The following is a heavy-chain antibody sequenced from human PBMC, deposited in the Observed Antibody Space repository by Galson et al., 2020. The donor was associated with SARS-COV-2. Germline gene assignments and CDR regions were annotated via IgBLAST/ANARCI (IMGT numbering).Heavy chain of an antibody. J-gene: IGHJ3*02. CDR1: GFTFSDSP. D-gene: IGHD6-6*01. V-gene: IGHV3-73*01. CDR2: IRSKANNYAP. CDR3: TRVPPARSSFWDAFDI. Sequence: GESLKISCATSGFTFSDSPIHWVRQASGKGLEWVGRIRSKANNYAPADAASLKGRFTISRDGSKNTAYLQMNSLKTEDTGVYYCTRVPPARSSFWDAFDIWGQGTMVTVSS.